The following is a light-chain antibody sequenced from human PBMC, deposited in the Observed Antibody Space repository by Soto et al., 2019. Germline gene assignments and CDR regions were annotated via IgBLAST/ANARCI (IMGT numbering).Light chain of an antibody. CDR1: QSGSSSY. V-gene: IGKV3-20*01. CDR3: QQYGSSPRAMYT. Sequence: EIVLTQSPGTLSLSPGERATLSCRASQSGSSSYLAWYQQNPGQAPRLLIYGASSRATGIPDRFSGSGSGTDFTLTISRLEPEDFAVYYCQQYGSSPRAMYTFGQGTKLEIK. J-gene: IGKJ2*01. CDR2: GAS.